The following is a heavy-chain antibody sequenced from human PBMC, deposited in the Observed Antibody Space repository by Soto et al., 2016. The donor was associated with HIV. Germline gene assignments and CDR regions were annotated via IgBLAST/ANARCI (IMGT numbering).Heavy chain of an antibody. CDR3: AAEGSRWLQLRGVY. V-gene: IGHV1-58*02. CDR1: GFTFTNSA. J-gene: IGHJ4*02. CDR2: IVVGSGDT. D-gene: IGHD5-12*01. Sequence: QLVQSGPEVKKPGTSVKVSCKASGFTFTNSAMQWVRQARGQRLEWIGWIVVGSGDTKYAQKFQERVTITRDMSTSTAYMELSSLRSEDTAVYYCAAEGSRWLQLRGVYWGQGTLVTVSS.